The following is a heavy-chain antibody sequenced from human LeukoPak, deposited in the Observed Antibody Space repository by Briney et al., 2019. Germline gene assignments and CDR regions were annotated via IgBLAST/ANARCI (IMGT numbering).Heavy chain of an antibody. CDR1: GGSFSNYY. CDR3: ARQPPQYYGMDV. Sequence: SETLSFTCTGSGGSFSNYYWSWIRQPAGKGLEWIGRIYTSGRTNYTHSVNSRVTMSVDTYNNQFSLKLTSVTAADTAVYYCARQPPQYYGMDVWGQGTTVTVSS. D-gene: IGHD1-14*01. CDR2: IYTSGRT. V-gene: IGHV4-4*07. J-gene: IGHJ6*02.